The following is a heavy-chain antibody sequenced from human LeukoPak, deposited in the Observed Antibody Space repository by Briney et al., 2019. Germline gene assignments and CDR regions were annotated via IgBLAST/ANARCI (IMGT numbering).Heavy chain of an antibody. J-gene: IGHJ4*02. CDR3: AKPGSSGWTPFDY. V-gene: IGHV3-23*01. D-gene: IGHD6-19*01. CDR2: ISGSGGST. CDR1: GFTFSSYA. Sequence: GGSLRLSCAASGFTFSSYAMNWVRQAPGKGLEWVSAISGSGGSTYYADSVKGRFTISGDNSKNTLYLQMNSLRAEDTAVYYCAKPGSSGWTPFDYWGQGTLVTVSS.